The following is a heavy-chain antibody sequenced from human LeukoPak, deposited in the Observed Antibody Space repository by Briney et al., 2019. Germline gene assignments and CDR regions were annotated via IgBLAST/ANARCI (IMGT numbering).Heavy chain of an antibody. V-gene: IGHV3-21*01. D-gene: IGHD2/OR15-2a*01. CDR1: GSTFSSYS. J-gene: IGHJ6*03. CDR3: ARDSEALSYMDV. Sequence: GGSLRLSCAASGSTFSSYSMNWVRQAPGKGLEWVSSISSSSSYIYYADSVKGRFTISRDNAKNSLYLQMNSLRAEDTAVYYCARDSEALSYMDVWGKGTTVTVSS. CDR2: ISSSSSYI.